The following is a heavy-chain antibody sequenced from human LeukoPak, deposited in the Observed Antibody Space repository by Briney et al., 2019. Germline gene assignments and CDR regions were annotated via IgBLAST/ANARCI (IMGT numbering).Heavy chain of an antibody. Sequence: PETLSLTCAVYGGSFSGYYWSWIRQPPGKGLEWIGEINHSGSTNYNPSLKSRVTISVDTSKNQFSLKLSSVTAADTAVYYCARGPVVVMGYWGQGTLVTVSS. CDR1: GGSFSGYY. CDR3: ARGPVVVMGY. J-gene: IGHJ4*02. V-gene: IGHV4-34*01. CDR2: INHSGST. D-gene: IGHD3-22*01.